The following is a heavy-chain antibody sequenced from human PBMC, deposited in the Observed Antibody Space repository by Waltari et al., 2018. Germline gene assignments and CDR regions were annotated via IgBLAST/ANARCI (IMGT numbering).Heavy chain of an antibody. CDR2: TYYSGST. V-gene: IGHV4-61*01. CDR3: ARDQRITIFGVVMDYYYYGMDV. J-gene: IGHJ6*02. CDR1: GGSVSSGSYY. D-gene: IGHD3-3*01. Sequence: QVQLQESGPGLVKPSETLSLTCTVSGGSVSSGSYYWSWIRQPPGKGLEWIGYTYYSGSTTTNPSLRSRVTRSVDTSKNQFSLKLSSVTAADTAVYYCARDQRITIFGVVMDYYYYGMDVWGQGTTVTVSS.